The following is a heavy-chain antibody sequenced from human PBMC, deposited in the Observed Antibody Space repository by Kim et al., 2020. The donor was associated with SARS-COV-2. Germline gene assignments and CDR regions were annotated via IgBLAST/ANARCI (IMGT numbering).Heavy chain of an antibody. D-gene: IGHD5-12*01. CDR1: GFTFSDHY. J-gene: IGHJ3*02. CDR3: ARSGYAAFDI. CDR2: TRNKANSYTT. Sequence: GGSLRLSCAASGFTFSDHYMDWVRQAPGKGPEWVGRTRNKANSYTTEYAASVKGRFTISRDDSKNSLYLQMNSLKTEDTAVYYCARSGYAAFDIWGQGTMVTVSS. V-gene: IGHV3-72*01.